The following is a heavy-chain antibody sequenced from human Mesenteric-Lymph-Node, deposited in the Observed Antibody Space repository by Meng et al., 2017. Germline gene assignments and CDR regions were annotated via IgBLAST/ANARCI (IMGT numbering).Heavy chain of an antibody. CDR3: ARARGSGSYYKVPYGMDV. CDR2: IIPFFGST. J-gene: IGHJ6*02. D-gene: IGHD3-10*01. CDR1: GDTFSNYA. Sequence: SVKVSCKASGDTFSNYAINWVRQAPGQGLEWMGGIIPFFGSTSYAQKFQGRVTITADKSTSTAYMELSSLRSEDTAVYYCARARGSGSYYKVPYGMDVWGQGNTVNGAS. V-gene: IGHV1-69*06.